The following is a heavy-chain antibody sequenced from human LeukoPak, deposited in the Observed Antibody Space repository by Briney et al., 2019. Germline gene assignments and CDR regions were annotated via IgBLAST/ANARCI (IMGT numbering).Heavy chain of an antibody. Sequence: SETLSLTCAVYGGSFSGYYWSWIRQPPGKGLEWIEEINHSGSTNYNPSLKSRVTISVDTSKNQFSLKLSSVTAADTAVYYCARGARLEGAFDIWGQGTMVTVSP. D-gene: IGHD3-22*01. CDR1: GGSFSGYY. CDR2: INHSGST. V-gene: IGHV4-34*01. J-gene: IGHJ3*02. CDR3: ARGARLEGAFDI.